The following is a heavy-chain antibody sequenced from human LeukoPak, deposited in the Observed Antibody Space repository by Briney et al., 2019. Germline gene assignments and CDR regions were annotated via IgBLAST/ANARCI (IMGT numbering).Heavy chain of an antibody. D-gene: IGHD3-22*01. V-gene: IGHV3-30*03. Sequence: GGSLRLSCAASGFTFSSYGMHWVRRAPGKGLEWVAVISYGGSNKYYADSVKGRFTISRDNSKNTLYLQMNSLRAEDTAVYYCARSRYYDSSGYYFDYWGQGTLVTVSS. CDR3: ARSRYYDSSGYYFDY. CDR2: ISYGGSNK. J-gene: IGHJ4*02. CDR1: GFTFSSYG.